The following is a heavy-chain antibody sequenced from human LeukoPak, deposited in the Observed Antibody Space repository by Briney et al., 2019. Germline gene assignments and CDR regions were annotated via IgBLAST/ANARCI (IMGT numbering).Heavy chain of an antibody. Sequence: SETLSLTCTVSGGSISSSSYYWGWIRQLPGKGLEWIASIYYSGSTYYNPSLKSRLTISVDTSKNQFSLKLSSVTAADTAVYYCARAIITYQLLDAFDIWGQGTMVTVSS. J-gene: IGHJ3*02. CDR1: GGSISSSSYY. CDR2: IYYSGST. V-gene: IGHV4-39*01. D-gene: IGHD2-2*01. CDR3: ARAIITYQLLDAFDI.